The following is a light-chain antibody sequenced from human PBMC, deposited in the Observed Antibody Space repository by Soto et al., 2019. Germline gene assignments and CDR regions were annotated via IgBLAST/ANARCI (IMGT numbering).Light chain of an antibody. CDR1: QSISSW. V-gene: IGKV1-5*03. J-gene: IGKJ1*01. CDR3: QQYSSYSWT. Sequence: DIQMTQSPSTLSASVGDRVTITCRASQSISSWLAWYQQKPGKAPKLLIYKASSLENEVPSRFSGSGSGTEFTLTISSLQPDDVATYYCQQYSSYSWTFGQGTKVEIK. CDR2: KAS.